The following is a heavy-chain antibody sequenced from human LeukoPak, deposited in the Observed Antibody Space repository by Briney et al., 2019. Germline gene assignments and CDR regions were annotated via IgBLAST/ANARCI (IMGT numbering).Heavy chain of an antibody. CDR3: ANYRQSITAAGNSREFADY. V-gene: IGHV3-23*01. CDR2: ISVSGDWT. D-gene: IGHD6-13*01. Sequence: GGSLRLSCAASGFTISNAWMSWVRQAPGKGLEWVSVISVSGDWTYYADSVKGRFTISRDNPKNTLYLQMNSLRAEDTAVYYCANYRQSITAAGNSREFADYWGQGTLVTVSS. J-gene: IGHJ4*02. CDR1: GFTISNAW.